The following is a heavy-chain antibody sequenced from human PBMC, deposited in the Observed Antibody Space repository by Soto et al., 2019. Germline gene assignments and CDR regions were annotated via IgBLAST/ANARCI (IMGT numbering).Heavy chain of an antibody. J-gene: IGHJ5*02. D-gene: IGHD2-2*01. CDR1: GGTFSSYR. CDR2: ITPVFGTP. CDR3: ARVVPGAEAWFGP. Sequence: QVQLVQSGAEVKKPGSSVKVSCKVSGGTFSSYRFSWVRQAPGQGLEWMGGITPVFGTPDYAQKFQGRVSMTTDTSTTTAYMELRSLRSDDTAVYYCARVVPGAEAWFGPWGQGTLVTVSS. V-gene: IGHV1-69*06.